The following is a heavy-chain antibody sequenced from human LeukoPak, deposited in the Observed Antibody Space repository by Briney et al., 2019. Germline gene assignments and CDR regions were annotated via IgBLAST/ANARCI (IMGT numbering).Heavy chain of an antibody. CDR1: GFTFSSYA. Sequence: GGSLRLSCAASGFTFSSYAMSWVRQAPGKGLEWVSAISGSGGSTYYADSVKGRFTISRDNSKNTLYLQMNGLRAEDTAIYYCAKDGSSSWQDKYFQHWGQGTLVTVSS. CDR2: ISGSGGST. J-gene: IGHJ1*01. V-gene: IGHV3-23*01. D-gene: IGHD6-13*01. CDR3: AKDGSSSWQDKYFQH.